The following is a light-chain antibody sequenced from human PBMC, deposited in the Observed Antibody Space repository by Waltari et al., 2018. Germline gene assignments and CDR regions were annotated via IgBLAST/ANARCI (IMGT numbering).Light chain of an antibody. CDR2: EGS. CDR1: SSDVGTHNL. V-gene: IGLV2-23*01. J-gene: IGLJ2*01. CDR3: CAYGGSNSLI. Sequence: QSALTQPASVAGSPGQSITIPCTGSSSDVGTHNLVSWYQQCPGKAPKLMIYEGSKRPSGVPHRFSGSKSGNMASLTISGLQAEDEGDYYCCAYGGSNSLIFGGGTKLTVL.